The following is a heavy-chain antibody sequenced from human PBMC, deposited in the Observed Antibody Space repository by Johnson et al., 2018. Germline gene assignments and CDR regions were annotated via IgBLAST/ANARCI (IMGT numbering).Heavy chain of an antibody. CDR2: IRSKANNYAT. CDR3: ARGSNTGYYFGVDV. D-gene: IGHD1/OR15-1a*01. CDR1: VFTFSGST. Sequence: VQLVESGGGLVQPGGSLKLSCAASVFTFSGSTIHWVRQASGIGLEWDGRIRSKANNYATAFAASLKGRVSMSRDDSKNTAYLQMNSLKTEDTAVYYCARGSNTGYYFGVDVWGQGTTVTVSS. V-gene: IGHV3-73*01. J-gene: IGHJ6*02.